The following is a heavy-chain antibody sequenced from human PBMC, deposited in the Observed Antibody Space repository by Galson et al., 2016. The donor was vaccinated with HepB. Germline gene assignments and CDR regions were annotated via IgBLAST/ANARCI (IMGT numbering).Heavy chain of an antibody. V-gene: IGHV4-4*02. J-gene: IGHJ4*02. CDR3: ARTVSPARVSRWLGYFDL. CDR1: GGSISSNW. CDR2: TYHSGTT. Sequence: SETLSLTCTVSGGSISSNWWSWVRQPPGKGLDWIAETYHSGTTNFNPSLQSRVPISIDKSKNQVSLNLTSVTAADTGVYYCARTVSPARVSRWLGYFDLWGQGTPVTVSS. D-gene: IGHD6-19*01.